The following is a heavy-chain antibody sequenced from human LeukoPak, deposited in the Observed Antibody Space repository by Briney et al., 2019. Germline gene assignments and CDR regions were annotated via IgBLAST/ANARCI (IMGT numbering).Heavy chain of an antibody. V-gene: IGHV3-7*01. CDR2: IKQDGSEK. J-gene: IGHJ4*02. CDR1: GFTFSSYW. Sequence: GGSLRLSCAASGFTFSSYWMSWVRQAPGKGLEWVANIKQDGSEKYYVDSVKGRFTISRDNAKNSLYLQMNSLRAEDTAVYYCARFRLVYGDYYFDYWGQGTLVTVSS. D-gene: IGHD4-17*01. CDR3: ARFRLVYGDYYFDY.